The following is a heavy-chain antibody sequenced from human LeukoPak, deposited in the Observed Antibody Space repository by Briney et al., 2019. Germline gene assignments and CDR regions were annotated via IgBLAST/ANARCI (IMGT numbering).Heavy chain of an antibody. J-gene: IGHJ5*02. CDR2: ITHNGST. Sequence: SETLSLTCAVYGGSFSGDHRTWIRQPPGKGLEWIGEITHNGSTNYNPSLKSRVTISEDTSKNQFSLKVSSVTAADTAVYYCARGGRNWFDPWGQGTLVTVSS. CDR1: GGSFSGDH. CDR3: ARGGRNWFDP. V-gene: IGHV4-34*01.